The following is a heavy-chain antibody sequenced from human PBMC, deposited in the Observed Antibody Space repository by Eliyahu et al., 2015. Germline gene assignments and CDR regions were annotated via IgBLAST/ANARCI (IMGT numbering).Heavy chain of an antibody. CDR2: IWFDGGDQ. CDR3: ARSRYNWNYAYYYFALDV. V-gene: IGHV3-33*01. CDR1: GFPFXPXXP. J-gene: IGHJ6*02. D-gene: IGHD1-1*01. Sequence: QVQLVASGGGVVQPGTSLRLSCTASGFPFXPXXPWHWVRQVPGKGLDWVALIWFDGGDQYYADSVKDRFTISRDTSKKTLYLDMNSLRAEDTAVYYCARSRYNWNYAYYYFALDVWGQGTTVTVSS.